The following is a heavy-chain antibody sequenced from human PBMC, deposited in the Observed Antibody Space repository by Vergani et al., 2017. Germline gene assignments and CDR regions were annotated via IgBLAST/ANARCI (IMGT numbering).Heavy chain of an antibody. J-gene: IGHJ6*02. CDR3: ARATHIYCSGGSFLSPYYYGMDV. CDR1: GGTFSSYA. Sequence: QVQLVQSGAEVKKPGSSVKVSCKASGGTFSSYAISWVRQAPGQGLEWMGGIIPILGTANYAQKFQGRVTITADESTSTAYMELSSLRSEDTAVYYCARATHIYCSGGSFLSPYYYGMDVWGQGTTVTVSS. CDR2: IIPILGTA. V-gene: IGHV1-69*11. D-gene: IGHD2-15*01.